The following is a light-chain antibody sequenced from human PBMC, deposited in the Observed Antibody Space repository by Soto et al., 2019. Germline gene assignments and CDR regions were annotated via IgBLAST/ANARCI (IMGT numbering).Light chain of an antibody. CDR2: DVS. V-gene: IGLV2-14*03. J-gene: IGLJ1*01. CDR1: SSDVGGYNY. CDR3: YSYTSSNTYV. Sequence: QSALTQPASVSGSPGQSITISCTGTSSDVGGYNYVSWYQHHPGKVPQLMIYDVSNRPSGVSNRFSGSKSGNTASLTISGLQAEDEADYYCYSYTSSNTYVFGTGTGHRP.